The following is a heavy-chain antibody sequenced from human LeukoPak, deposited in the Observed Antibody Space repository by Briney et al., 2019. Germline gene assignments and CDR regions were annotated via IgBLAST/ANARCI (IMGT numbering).Heavy chain of an antibody. CDR2: LYSGGAT. V-gene: IGHV3-66*01. J-gene: IGHJ4*02. CDR3: AKGGGVVPAALYYFDY. Sequence: GGSLRLSCAASGFTVKDNFMSWVRQAPGKGLEWVSVLYSGGATYYADSVKGRFTISRDNSKNTLYLQMNSLRAEDTAVYYCAKGGGVVPAALYYFDYWGQGTLVTVSS. D-gene: IGHD2-2*01. CDR1: GFTVKDNF.